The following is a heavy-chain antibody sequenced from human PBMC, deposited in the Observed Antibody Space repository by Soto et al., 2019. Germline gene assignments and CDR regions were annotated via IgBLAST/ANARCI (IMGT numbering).Heavy chain of an antibody. Sequence: SETLSLTCAVYGGSFSGYYWSWIRQPPGKGLEWIGEINHSGSTNYNPSLKSRITISVDTSKNQFSLKLSSVTAADTAVYYCARKNYYDSSPLWFDPWGQGTLVTVSS. J-gene: IGHJ5*02. D-gene: IGHD3-22*01. CDR1: GGSFSGYY. CDR3: ARKNYYDSSPLWFDP. V-gene: IGHV4-34*01. CDR2: INHSGST.